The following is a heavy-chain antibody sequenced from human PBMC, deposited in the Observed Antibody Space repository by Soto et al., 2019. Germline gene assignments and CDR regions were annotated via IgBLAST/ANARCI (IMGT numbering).Heavy chain of an antibody. CDR1: GFTFSSYW. D-gene: IGHD2-15*01. CDR2: INSDGSST. Sequence: EVQLVESGGGLVQPGGSLRLSCAASGFTFSSYWMHWVRQAPGKGLVWVSRINSDGSSTSYADSVKGRFTISRDNGKNTLYLPMNSLRAEDTAVYYCVRTSLVVAAATREDYWGQGTLVTVSS. J-gene: IGHJ4*02. V-gene: IGHV3-74*01. CDR3: VRTSLVVAAATREDY.